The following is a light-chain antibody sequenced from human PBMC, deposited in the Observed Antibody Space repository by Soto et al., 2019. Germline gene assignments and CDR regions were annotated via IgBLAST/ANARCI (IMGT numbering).Light chain of an antibody. J-gene: IGKJ4*02. V-gene: IGKV1-33*01. CDR3: QQYDSRLT. CDR2: DAS. CDR1: QDITDF. Sequence: DIQMTQSPSSLSASVGDRVTITCRASQDITDFLNWYQQTPGKAPKLLIYDASNLQTGVPSRFSGRGSGTEFTFTISSLQPDDVATHYCQQYDSRLTFGGGTRVEIK.